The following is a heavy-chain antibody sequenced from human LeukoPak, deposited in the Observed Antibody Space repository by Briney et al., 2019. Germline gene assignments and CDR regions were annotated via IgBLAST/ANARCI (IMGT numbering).Heavy chain of an antibody. D-gene: IGHD3-22*01. CDR3: ARVRDYYDSSGPDY. CDR2: IWYDGSNK. Sequence: GGSLRLSCAASGFTFSSYGMHWVRQAPGKGLEWVAVIWYDGSNKYYADSVKGRFTISRDNSKNTLYLQTNSLRAEDTAVYYCARVRDYYDSSGPDYWGQGTLVTVPS. J-gene: IGHJ4*02. V-gene: IGHV3-33*01. CDR1: GFTFSSYG.